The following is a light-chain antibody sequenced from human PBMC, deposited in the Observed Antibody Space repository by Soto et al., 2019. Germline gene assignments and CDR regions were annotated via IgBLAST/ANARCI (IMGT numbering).Light chain of an antibody. Sequence: EIVLTQSPATLSLSPGERATLSCGASQSVSSYLAWYQQKPGQAPRLLIYDASNRATGIPARFSGSGSGTDFTLTISSLENEDFAVYDCQQRSNWTPTFGQGTKVDIK. CDR2: DAS. CDR3: QQRSNWTPT. V-gene: IGKV3-11*01. J-gene: IGKJ1*01. CDR1: QSVSSY.